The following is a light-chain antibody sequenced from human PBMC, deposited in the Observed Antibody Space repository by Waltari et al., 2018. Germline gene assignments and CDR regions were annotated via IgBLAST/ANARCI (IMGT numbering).Light chain of an antibody. V-gene: IGKV3-11*01. CDR1: QSVGSY. Sequence: EIVLTQSPVTLSLSPGERATLSCRASQSVGSYLAWYQQKPGQAPRLIIYAASNRATGIPARFSGSGSGTDFTLTISSLEPEDSAVYYCQHRAHWPPDATFGPGTKVDIK. CDR3: QHRAHWPPDAT. J-gene: IGKJ3*01. CDR2: AAS.